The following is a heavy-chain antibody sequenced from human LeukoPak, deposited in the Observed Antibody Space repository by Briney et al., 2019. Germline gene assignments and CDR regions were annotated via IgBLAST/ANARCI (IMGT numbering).Heavy chain of an antibody. Sequence: GGSLRLSCAASRFTFSSYWMHWVRQAPGKGLVWVSRINSDESSISYADSVKGRFTISRDNAKNTLYLQMNSLRAEDTAVYYCARAMTYDSIGYYFDHWGQGTLVTVSS. CDR1: RFTFSSYW. V-gene: IGHV3-74*01. CDR3: ARAMTYDSIGYYFDH. CDR2: INSDESSI. D-gene: IGHD3-22*01. J-gene: IGHJ4*02.